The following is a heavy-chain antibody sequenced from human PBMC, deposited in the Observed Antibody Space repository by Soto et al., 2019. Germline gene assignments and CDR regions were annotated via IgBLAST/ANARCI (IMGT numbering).Heavy chain of an antibody. Sequence: ASVKVSCKASGRTFSSYTISWVRQAPGQGLEWMGRIIPILGIANYAQKFQGRVTITADKSTSTAYMELSSLRSDNTTVYYCARAGTVVAPAAHNWFGPWGEGTLVTVGS. CDR3: ARAGTVVAPAAHNWFGP. J-gene: IGHJ5*02. CDR1: GRTFSSYT. D-gene: IGHD2-2*01. V-gene: IGHV1-69*02. CDR2: IIPILGIA.